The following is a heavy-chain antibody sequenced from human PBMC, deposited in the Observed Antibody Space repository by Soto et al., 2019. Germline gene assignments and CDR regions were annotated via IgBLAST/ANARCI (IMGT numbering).Heavy chain of an antibody. D-gene: IGHD3-9*01. CDR1: GFIFSNYG. J-gene: IGHJ4*02. CDR3: AEDPSTGYAGY. CDR2: ISYDGSNK. V-gene: IGHV3-30*18. Sequence: GGSLRLSCAASGFIFSNYGMHWVRQAPGKGLEWVALISYDGSNKYYSDSVKGRFTISRDNSKNTLYLQMSSLRVEDTAVYYCAEDPSTGYAGYWGQGTLVTVSS.